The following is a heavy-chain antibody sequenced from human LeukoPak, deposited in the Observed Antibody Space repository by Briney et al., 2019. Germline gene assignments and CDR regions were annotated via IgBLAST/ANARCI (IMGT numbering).Heavy chain of an antibody. CDR1: GFTFSSYS. CDR3: AREGLLWFGELRYGMDV. J-gene: IGHJ6*04. V-gene: IGHV3-21*01. D-gene: IGHD3-10*01. Sequence: PGGSLRLSCAASGFTFSSYSMNWVRQAPGKGLEWVSSISSSSSYIYYADSVKGRFTISRDNAKNSLYLQMNSLRAEDTAVYYCAREGLLWFGELRYGMDVWGKGTTVTVSS. CDR2: ISSSSSYI.